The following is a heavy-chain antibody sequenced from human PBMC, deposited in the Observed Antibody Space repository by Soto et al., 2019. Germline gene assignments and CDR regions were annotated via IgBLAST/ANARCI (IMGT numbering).Heavy chain of an antibody. J-gene: IGHJ4*02. CDR3: AHSLAPTYCGGDCYSGFDY. V-gene: IGHV2-5*02. CDR1: GFSLSTSGVG. CDR2: IYWDDDK. D-gene: IGHD2-21*02. Sequence: QITLKESGPTLVKPTQTLTLTCTFSGFSLSTSGVGVGWIRQPPGKALEWLALIYWDDDKRYSPSLKSRLTITKDTSKNQVVLTMTNMDPVDTATYYCAHSLAPTYCGGDCYSGFDYWGQGTLVTDSS.